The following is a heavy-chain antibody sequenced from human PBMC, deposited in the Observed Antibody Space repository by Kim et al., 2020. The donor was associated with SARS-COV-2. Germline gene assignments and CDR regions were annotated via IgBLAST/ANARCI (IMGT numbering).Heavy chain of an antibody. J-gene: IGHJ6*03. CDR1: GDRVSSTTNT. Sequence: SQTLSLTCAISGDRVSSTTNTWNWIRQSPSRGLEWLGRTYYRSQWYSNYGLSVKGRITINSDTAKNQFSLQLNFVTPEDTAVYYCTNGPVPYDHMDVWGKGTTVPVSS. V-gene: IGHV6-1*01. CDR3: TNGPVPYDHMDV. CDR2: TYYRSQWYS.